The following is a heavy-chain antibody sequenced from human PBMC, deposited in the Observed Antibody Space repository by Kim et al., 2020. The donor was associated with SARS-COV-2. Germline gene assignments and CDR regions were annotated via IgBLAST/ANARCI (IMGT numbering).Heavy chain of an antibody. D-gene: IGHD6-19*01. CDR2: IYYSGST. CDR1: GGSVSSGSYY. CDR3: ASTTIAVAGGYYYYGMDV. V-gene: IGHV4-61*01. J-gene: IGHJ6*02. Sequence: SETLSLTCTVSGGSVSSGSYYWSWIRQPPGKGLEWIGYIYYSGSTNYNPSLKSRVTISVDTSKNQFSLKLSSVTAADTAVYYCASTTIAVAGGYYYYGMDVWGQGTTVTVSS.